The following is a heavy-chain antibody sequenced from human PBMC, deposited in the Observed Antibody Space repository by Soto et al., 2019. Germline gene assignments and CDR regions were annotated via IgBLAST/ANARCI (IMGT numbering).Heavy chain of an antibody. CDR2: TYYRSKWYN. Sequence: PSQTLSLTCAISGDSVSSNSAAWNWIRQSPSRGLEWLGRTYYRSKWYNDYAVSVKSRITINPDTSKNQFSLQLNSVTPEDTAVYYCARGLLGYYGSGSYYNTNWFDPWGQGTLVTVSS. D-gene: IGHD3-10*01. V-gene: IGHV6-1*01. CDR1: GDSVSSNSAA. J-gene: IGHJ5*02. CDR3: ARGLLGYYGSGSYYNTNWFDP.